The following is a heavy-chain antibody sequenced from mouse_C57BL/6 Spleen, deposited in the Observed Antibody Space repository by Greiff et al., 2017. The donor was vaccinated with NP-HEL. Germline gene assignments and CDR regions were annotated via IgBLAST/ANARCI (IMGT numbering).Heavy chain of an antibody. CDR2: IYPGDGDT. V-gene: IGHV1-82*01. Sequence: QVQLQQSGPELVKPGASVKISCKASGYAFSSSWMNWVKQRPGKGLEWIGRIYPGDGDTNYNGKFKGKATLTADKSSSTAYMQLSSLTSEDSAVYFCANSLYYDYDYAMDSWGQGTSVTVSS. D-gene: IGHD2-4*01. CDR3: ANSLYYDYDYAMDS. CDR1: GYAFSSSW. J-gene: IGHJ4*01.